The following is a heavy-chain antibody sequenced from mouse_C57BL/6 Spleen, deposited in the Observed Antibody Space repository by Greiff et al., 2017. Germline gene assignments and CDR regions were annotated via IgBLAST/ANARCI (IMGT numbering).Heavy chain of an antibody. CDR2: ILPGSGST. D-gene: IGHD1-1*01. J-gene: IGHJ1*03. CDR3: ARGGFYYYGSSPLGYFDV. Sequence: QVQLKQSGAELMKPGASVKLSCKATGYTFTGYWIEWVKQRPGHGLEWIGEILPGSGSTNYNEKFKGKATFTADTSSNTAYMQRSSLTTEDSAIYYCARGGFYYYGSSPLGYFDVWGTGTTVTVSS. V-gene: IGHV1-9*01. CDR1: GYTFTGYW.